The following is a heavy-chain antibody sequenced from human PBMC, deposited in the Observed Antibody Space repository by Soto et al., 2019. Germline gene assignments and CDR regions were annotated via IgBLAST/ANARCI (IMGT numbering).Heavy chain of an antibody. CDR3: AKAGAYKYGSYFDY. Sequence: GGSLRLSCAASGFTFDDYTMQWVRQAPGKGLEWVSLISWDGDITYYADSVKGRFTISRDNSKNSLYLQMNSLTTEDTALYYCAKAGAYKYGSYFDYWGQGALVTVSS. CDR1: GFTFDDYT. V-gene: IGHV3-43*01. CDR2: ISWDGDIT. D-gene: IGHD5-18*01. J-gene: IGHJ4*02.